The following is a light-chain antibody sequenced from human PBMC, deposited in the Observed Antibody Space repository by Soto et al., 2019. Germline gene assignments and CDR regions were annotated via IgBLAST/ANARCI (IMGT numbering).Light chain of an antibody. CDR3: TQYGGSPPKLT. CDR1: QSVRSSY. CDR2: GAS. Sequence: EVVLTQSPGTLSLPPGERATLSCRASQSVRSSYLAWYQQKPGQAPRLLIYGASSRATGIPDRFSGSGSETDLTLTISRLEPEDSAVHYCTQYGGSPPKLTFGGGTKVEIK. J-gene: IGKJ4*01. V-gene: IGKV3-20*01.